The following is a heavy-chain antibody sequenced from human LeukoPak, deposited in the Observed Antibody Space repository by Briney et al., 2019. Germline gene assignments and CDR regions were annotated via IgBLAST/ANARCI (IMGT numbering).Heavy chain of an antibody. CDR3: ARRGITHYFDY. J-gene: IGHJ4*02. V-gene: IGHV3-23*01. Sequence: GGSLRLSCAASGFAFSNYAMSWVRQAPGKGLEWVSSLGSGGDDTYYADSVKGRFTISRDNSRNTVSLLMNSLRAGDTAIYYCARRGITHYFDYWGQGALVTVSS. CDR2: LGSGGDDT. D-gene: IGHD3-10*01. CDR1: GFAFSNYA.